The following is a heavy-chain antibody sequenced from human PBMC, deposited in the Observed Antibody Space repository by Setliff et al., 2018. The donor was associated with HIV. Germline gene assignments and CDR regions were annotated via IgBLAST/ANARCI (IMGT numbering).Heavy chain of an antibody. CDR2: ISYDGSNK. CDR3: AKDLVTTTGPDY. V-gene: IGHV3-30*12. J-gene: IGHJ4*02. D-gene: IGHD1-1*01. CDR1: GFTFSTYG. Sequence: GGSLRLSCAASGFTFSTYGMYWVRQAPGKGLEWVAVISYDGSNKYYADSVKGRFTISRDNSKNTLYLQMNSLRAEDTAVYYCAKDLVTTTGPDYWGQGTLVTVSS.